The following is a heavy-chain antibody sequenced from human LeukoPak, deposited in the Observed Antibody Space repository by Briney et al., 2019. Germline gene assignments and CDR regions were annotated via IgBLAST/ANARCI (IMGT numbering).Heavy chain of an antibody. D-gene: IGHD4/OR15-4a*01. CDR1: GYTFTSYG. CDR2: IIPILGIA. Sequence: VKVSCKASGYTFTSYGISWVRQAPGQGLEWMGRIIPILGIANYAQKFQGRVTITADKSTSTAYMELSSLRSEDTAVYYCATKGGTMYYYYGMDVWGQGTTVTVSS. J-gene: IGHJ6*02. V-gene: IGHV1-69*10. CDR3: ATKGGTMYYYYGMDV.